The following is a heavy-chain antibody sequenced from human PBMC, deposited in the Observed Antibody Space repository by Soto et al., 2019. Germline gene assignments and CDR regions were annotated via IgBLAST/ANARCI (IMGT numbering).Heavy chain of an antibody. CDR3: ARHGDIVVVPAASLFDY. CDR1: GGSISSSSYY. Sequence: QLQLQESGPGLVKPSETLSLTCTVSGGSISSSSYYWGWIRQPPGKGLEWIGSIYYSGSTYYNPSLKSRVTISVDTSKNQFSLKLSSVTAADTAVYYCARHGDIVVVPAASLFDYWGQGTLVTVSS. J-gene: IGHJ4*02. V-gene: IGHV4-39*01. CDR2: IYYSGST. D-gene: IGHD2-2*01.